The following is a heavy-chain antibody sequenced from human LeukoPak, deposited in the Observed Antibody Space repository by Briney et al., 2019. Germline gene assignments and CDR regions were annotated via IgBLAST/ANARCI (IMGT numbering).Heavy chain of an antibody. CDR1: GFTFGDYA. CDR3: SSRMVITPAEYFQH. CDR2: IRSKAYGGTT. V-gene: IGHV3-49*03. J-gene: IGHJ1*01. D-gene: IGHD3-22*01. Sequence: GGSLRLSCTASGFTFGDYAMSWFRQAPGKGLEWVGFIRSKAYGGTTEYAASVKGRFTISRDDSKSIAYLQMNSLKTEDTAVYYCSSRMVITPAEYFQHWGQGTLVTVSS.